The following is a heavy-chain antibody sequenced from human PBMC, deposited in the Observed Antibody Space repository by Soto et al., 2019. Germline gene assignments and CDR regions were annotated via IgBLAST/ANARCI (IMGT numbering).Heavy chain of an antibody. CDR3: XXXXXXXXVXF. J-gene: IGHJ4*02. CDR2: IYSDGGT. V-gene: IGHV3-53*02. Sequence: EVQLVETGGGLIQPGGSLRLSCAVSGLTVSSNYMSWVRXXPXKGLEWVSVIYSDGGTYYTDSVKGRFTISKDNSKNTLYLXXXXXXXXXXXXXXXXXXXXXXXVXFWGQGTLVTVSS. CDR1: GLTVSSNY.